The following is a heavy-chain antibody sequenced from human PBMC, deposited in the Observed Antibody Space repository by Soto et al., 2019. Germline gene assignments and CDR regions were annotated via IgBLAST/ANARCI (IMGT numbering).Heavy chain of an antibody. CDR2: ISNTGGST. V-gene: IGHV3-23*01. D-gene: IGHD5-12*01. Sequence: GESLKISCIASGFMSSNYAMGWVRQAPGKGLEWVSSISNTGGSTYYAESVKGRFTISRDNFKNTLYLQMTSLTAEDTAVYYCVKEAWLQWIFDSWGQGALVTVSS. J-gene: IGHJ4*02. CDR3: VKEAWLQWIFDS. CDR1: GFMSSNYA.